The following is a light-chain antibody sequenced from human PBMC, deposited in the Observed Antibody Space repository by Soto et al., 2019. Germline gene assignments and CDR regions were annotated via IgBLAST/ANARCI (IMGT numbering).Light chain of an antibody. CDR2: KAS. CDR1: QTIGTW. Sequence: IQMTQSPSTLSACVGDTVTITCRAGQTIGTWLAWYRQKPAKAAKLRIYKASTLESGVASRFSGSGSGTECTLAISSLQADDFATYFCKQCDDLSAFGGGTKVDIK. CDR3: KQCDDLSA. V-gene: IGKV1-5*03. J-gene: IGKJ4*01.